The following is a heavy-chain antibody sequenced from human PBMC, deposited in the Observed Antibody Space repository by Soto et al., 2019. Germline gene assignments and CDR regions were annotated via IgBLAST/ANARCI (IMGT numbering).Heavy chain of an antibody. Sequence: GESLKISCEGSGYSFTSYWIGWVRQMPGKGPEWMGIIYPGNSNTRYSPSFQGQVTISADKSISTAYLQWISLKASDTAMYYCARSSAGMDVWGQGTTVTVSS. D-gene: IGHD2-15*01. V-gene: IGHV5-51*01. CDR2: IYPGNSNT. J-gene: IGHJ6*02. CDR1: GYSFTSYW. CDR3: ARSSAGMDV.